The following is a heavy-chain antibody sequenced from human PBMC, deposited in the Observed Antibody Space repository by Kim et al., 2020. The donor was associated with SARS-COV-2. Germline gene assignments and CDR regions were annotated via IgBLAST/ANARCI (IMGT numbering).Heavy chain of an antibody. D-gene: IGHD2-15*01. Sequence: GESLKISCKGSGYSFTSYWISWVRQMPGKGLEWMGRIDPSDSYTNYSPSFQGHVTISADKSISTAYLQWSSLKASDTAMYYCARHAVVVVVAATNYGMDVWGQGTTVTVSS. J-gene: IGHJ6*02. CDR3: ARHAVVVVVAATNYGMDV. CDR2: IDPSDSYT. CDR1: GYSFTSYW. V-gene: IGHV5-10-1*01.